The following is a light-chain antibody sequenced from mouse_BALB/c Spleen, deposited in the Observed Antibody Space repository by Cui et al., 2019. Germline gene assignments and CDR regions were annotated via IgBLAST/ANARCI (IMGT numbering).Light chain of an antibody. CDR1: SSVSSSY. J-gene: IGKJ2*01. CDR2: STS. CDR3: HQYHRSPYT. V-gene: IGKV4-74*01. Sequence: QIVLTQSQAIMSASLGERVTMTCTASSSVSSSYLHWYQQKPGSSPKLWNYSTSNLASGVPARFSGSGSGTSYSLTISSMEAEDAATYYCHQYHRSPYTFGGGTKLEIK.